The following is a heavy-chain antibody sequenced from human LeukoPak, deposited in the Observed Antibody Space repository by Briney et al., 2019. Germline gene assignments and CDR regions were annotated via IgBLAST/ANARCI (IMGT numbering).Heavy chain of an antibody. Sequence: ASVKVSCKASGYTFTSFGISWVRRAPGQGLEWMGWINADNGNTDYAQKFQGRVTMTTDTSTSTSYMQLRSLRSDDTAVYYCARCHYYGSGNYVRVFSPDYWGQGTLVTVSS. J-gene: IGHJ4*02. CDR1: GYTFTSFG. V-gene: IGHV1-18*01. D-gene: IGHD3-10*01. CDR2: INADNGNT. CDR3: ARCHYYGSGNYVRVFSPDY.